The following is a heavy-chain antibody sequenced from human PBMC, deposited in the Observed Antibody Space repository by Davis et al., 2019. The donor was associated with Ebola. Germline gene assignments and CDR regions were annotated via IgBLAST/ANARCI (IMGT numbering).Heavy chain of an antibody. V-gene: IGHV4-34*01. CDR2: IDHSGST. CDR1: GGSFIGYY. Sequence: MPSETLSLTCAVYGGSFIGYYWSWIRQPPGKGLEWIGEIDHSGSTNYNPSLKSRVTISVDTSKNQFSLKLSSVTAADTAVYYCARDTAMVSSRYYYYGMDVWGQGTTVTVSS. D-gene: IGHD5-18*01. J-gene: IGHJ6*02. CDR3: ARDTAMVSSRYYYYGMDV.